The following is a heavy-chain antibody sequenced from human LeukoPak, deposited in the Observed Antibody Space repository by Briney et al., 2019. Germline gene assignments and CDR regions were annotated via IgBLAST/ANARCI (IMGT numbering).Heavy chain of an antibody. CDR1: GYTFTIQY. CDR3: ASWFGENDALDI. V-gene: IGHV1-46*01. J-gene: IGHJ3*02. CDR2: INPSRGST. D-gene: IGHD3-10*01. Sequence: ASVKVSFKGSGYTFTIQYVHWVRQAPGRGLGWVVLINPSRGSTTYAQTFPRTVPITTHTSTRTVYMELKRLRSEDTAVYYCASWFGENDALDIWGQGTMVTVSS.